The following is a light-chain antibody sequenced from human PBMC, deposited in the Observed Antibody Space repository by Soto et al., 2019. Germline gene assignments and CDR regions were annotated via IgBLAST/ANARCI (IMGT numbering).Light chain of an antibody. CDR1: QSVSSY. CDR2: DAS. Sequence: IVLKQAPATLSSSPGERGNLSCRASQSVSSYLAWYQQKPGQAPRLLIYDASNRATGIPDRFSGSGSGTDFTLTISRLEPEDFAVYYCQQYGSSPFTLGPGTKVDI. J-gene: IGKJ3*01. CDR3: QQYGSSPFT. V-gene: IGKV3-20*01.